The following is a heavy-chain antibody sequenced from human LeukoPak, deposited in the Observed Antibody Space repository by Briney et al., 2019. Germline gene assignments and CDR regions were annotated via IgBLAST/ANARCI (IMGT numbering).Heavy chain of an antibody. CDR3: ARAQYYYDSSGYYHAFDI. D-gene: IGHD3-22*01. V-gene: IGHV4-34*01. Sequence: KPSETLSLTCAVYGGSFSGYYWSWIRQPPGKGLEWIGEINHSGSTNYNPSLKSRVTISVDTSKNQFSLKLSSVTAADTAVYYCARAQYYYDSSGYYHAFDIWGQGTMVTVSS. CDR1: GGSFSGYY. CDR2: INHSGST. J-gene: IGHJ3*02.